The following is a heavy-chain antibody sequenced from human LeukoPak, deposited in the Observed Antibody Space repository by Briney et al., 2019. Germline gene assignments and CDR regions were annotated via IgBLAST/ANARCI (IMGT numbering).Heavy chain of an antibody. Sequence: GASVKVSCKASGDTFNSYAISWVRQAPGQGLEWMGRIIPIVGVTKYAQKFQGRVTITADKSTSAGYMELSSLRSEDTAVYYCARGGGGTLRDALDIWGQGTMVTVSS. CDR1: GDTFNSYA. CDR3: ARGGGGTLRDALDI. CDR2: IIPIVGVT. J-gene: IGHJ3*02. D-gene: IGHD2-15*01. V-gene: IGHV1-69*04.